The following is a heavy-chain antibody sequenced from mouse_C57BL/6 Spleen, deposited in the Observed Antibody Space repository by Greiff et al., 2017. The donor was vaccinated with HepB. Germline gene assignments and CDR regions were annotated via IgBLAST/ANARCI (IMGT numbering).Heavy chain of an antibody. CDR3: AREGAKDAMDY. V-gene: IGHV1-66*01. D-gene: IGHD3-3*01. J-gene: IGHJ4*01. CDR1: GYSFTSYY. CDR2: IYPGSGNT. Sequence: QVQLQQSGPELVKPGASVKISCKASGYSFTSYYIHWVKQRPGQGLEWIGWIYPGSGNTKYNEKFKGKATLTADTSSSTAYMQLSSLTSEDSAVYYCAREGAKDAMDYWGQGTSVTVSS.